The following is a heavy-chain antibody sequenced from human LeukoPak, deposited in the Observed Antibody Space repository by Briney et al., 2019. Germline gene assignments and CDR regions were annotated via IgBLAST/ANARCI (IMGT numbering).Heavy chain of an antibody. D-gene: IGHD5-18*01. J-gene: IGHJ4*02. CDR1: GFSFSSFE. V-gene: IGHV3-48*03. CDR3: ARERGYNYGYSGYYDH. Sequence: GGSLRLSCAASGFSFSSFEMNWVCQAPGKGLEWISYISTSGASTYYADSVRGRFTISRDNAKDSLYLRMDTLRVEDSAVYYCARERGYNYGYSGYYDHWGQGILVSVSS. CDR2: ISTSGAST.